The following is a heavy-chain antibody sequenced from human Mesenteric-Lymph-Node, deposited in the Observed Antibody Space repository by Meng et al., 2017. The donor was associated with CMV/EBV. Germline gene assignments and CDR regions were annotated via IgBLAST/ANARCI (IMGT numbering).Heavy chain of an antibody. CDR2: INTNTGNP. D-gene: IGHD5-12*01. CDR1: GYTCTSYA. V-gene: IGHV7-4-1*02. CDR3: ARGRHSGYDYYFDY. Sequence: KASGYTCTSYAMNWVRQAPGQGLEWMGWINTNTGNPTYAQGFTGRFVFSLDTSVSTAYLQVSSLKAEDTAVYYCARGRHSGYDYYFDYWGQGTLVTVSS. J-gene: IGHJ4*02.